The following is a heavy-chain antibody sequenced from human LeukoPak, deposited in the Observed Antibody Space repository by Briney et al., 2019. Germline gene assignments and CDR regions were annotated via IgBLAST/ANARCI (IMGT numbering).Heavy chain of an antibody. J-gene: IGHJ3*02. V-gene: IGHV1-46*01. Sequence: ASEKVSCKASGYTFTSYYMHCVRQPPGQGLEWVGIINPSGGSTSYAQKLQGRVTMTRDTSTSTVYMEVSSLRSEDTAVYYCARDNKVQQLVQGAFDIWGQGTMVTVSS. CDR3: ARDNKVQQLVQGAFDI. CDR1: GYTFTSYY. D-gene: IGHD6-13*01. CDR2: INPSGGST.